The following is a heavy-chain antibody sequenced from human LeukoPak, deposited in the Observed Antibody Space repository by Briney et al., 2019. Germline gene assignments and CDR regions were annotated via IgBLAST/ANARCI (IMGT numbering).Heavy chain of an antibody. CDR2: ISPHNRQA. J-gene: IGHJ5*02. D-gene: IGHD1-26*01. V-gene: IGHV1-18*01. CDR1: GYIFTLYG. Sequence: ASVKVSCKASGYIFTLYGITRVRQSPGQGLEWMRWISPHNRQALYAPEVQNRVLMTTDAPTTPAYMEMRSLRSEDTAVYYCARTRERDLNDLCGQGTLVTVSS. CDR3: ARTRERDLNDL.